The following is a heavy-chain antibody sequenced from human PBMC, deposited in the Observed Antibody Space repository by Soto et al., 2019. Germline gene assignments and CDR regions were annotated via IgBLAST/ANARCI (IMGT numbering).Heavy chain of an antibody. CDR2: IYYSGSI. CDR1: GGSISNYY. CDR3: AREIAVAGTHYFDY. V-gene: IGHV4-59*01. J-gene: IGHJ4*02. D-gene: IGHD6-19*01. Sequence: PSETLSLTCTVPGGSISNYYWSWIRQPPGKGLEWIGYIYYSGSINYNPSLKSRVTISEDTSKNQFSLKMSSVTAADTAVYYCAREIAVAGTHYFDYWGQGTLVTVSS.